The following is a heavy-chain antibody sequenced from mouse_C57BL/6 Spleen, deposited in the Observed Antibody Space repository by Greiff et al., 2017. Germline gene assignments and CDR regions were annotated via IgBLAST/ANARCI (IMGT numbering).Heavy chain of an antibody. CDR1: GYTFTSYT. Sequence: QVQLQQSGAELARPGASVKMSCKASGYTFTSYTMHWVKQRPGQGLEWIGYINPSSGYTKYNQKFKDKATLTADKSSSTAYMQLSSLTSEDYAVYYCARGPLYYGNYVGYFDVWGTGTTVTVSS. D-gene: IGHD2-1*01. CDR3: ARGPLYYGNYVGYFDV. CDR2: INPSSGYT. J-gene: IGHJ1*03. V-gene: IGHV1-4*01.